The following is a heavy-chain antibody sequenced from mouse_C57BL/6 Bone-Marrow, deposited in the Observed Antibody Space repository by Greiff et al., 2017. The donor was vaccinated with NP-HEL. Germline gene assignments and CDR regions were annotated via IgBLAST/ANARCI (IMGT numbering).Heavy chain of an antibody. Sequence: EVQVVESGGDLVKPGGSLKLSCAASGFTFSSYGMSWVRQTPDKRLEWVATISSGGSYTYYPDSVKGRFTISRDNAKNTLYLQMSSLKSEDTAMYYCASPYVIGWAMDYWGQGTSVTVSS. V-gene: IGHV5-6*01. CDR3: ASPYVIGWAMDY. J-gene: IGHJ4*01. CDR2: ISSGGSYT. D-gene: IGHD6-5*01. CDR1: GFTFSSYG.